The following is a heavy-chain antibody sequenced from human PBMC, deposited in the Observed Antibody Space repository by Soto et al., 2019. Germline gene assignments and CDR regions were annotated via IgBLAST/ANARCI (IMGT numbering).Heavy chain of an antibody. V-gene: IGHV1-24*01. D-gene: IGHD2-15*01. CDR2: FDPEDCET. J-gene: IGHJ5*02. Sequence: ASVKVSCKVPGYTLTELSMHWVRQAPGKGLEWMGGFDPEDCETIYAQKFQGRVTMTEDTSTDTAYMELSSLRSEDTAVYYCATVYCSGGSCPNYYNWFGPWGQGTLGTGPS. CDR1: GYTLTELS. CDR3: ATVYCSGGSCPNYYNWFGP.